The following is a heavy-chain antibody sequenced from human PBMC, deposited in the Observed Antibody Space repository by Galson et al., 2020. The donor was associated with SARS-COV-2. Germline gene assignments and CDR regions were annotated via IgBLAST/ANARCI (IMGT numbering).Heavy chain of an antibody. Sequence: ETSETLSLTCTLSGPSTSSGCYYCSWILQHPWKGLEWIGYTYYSGSTYYNPSLKSPFTISVDTSKHPFSLKLSSVTAPDTAVYYCARARIVRVINDFDIWGQGTTVTVAS. J-gene: IGHJ3*02. CDR3: ARARIVRVINDFDI. CDR2: TYYSGST. D-gene: IGHD3-22*01. V-gene: IGHV4-31*01. CDR1: GPSTSSGCYY.